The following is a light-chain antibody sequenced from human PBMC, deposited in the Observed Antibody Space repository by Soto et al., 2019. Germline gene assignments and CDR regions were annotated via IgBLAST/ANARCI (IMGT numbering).Light chain of an antibody. CDR3: QSYDSSLSGWV. J-gene: IGLJ3*02. CDR1: SSNIGAGYY. CDR2: GNN. V-gene: IGLV1-40*01. Sequence: QSVLTQPPSVSGAPGQRVTISCTGSSSNIGAGYYVQWYQQLPGTAPQLLIYGNNNRPSGVPDRFSGSNSGTSASLAITGLQAEDEAEYYCQSYDSSLSGWVFGGGTKLTVL.